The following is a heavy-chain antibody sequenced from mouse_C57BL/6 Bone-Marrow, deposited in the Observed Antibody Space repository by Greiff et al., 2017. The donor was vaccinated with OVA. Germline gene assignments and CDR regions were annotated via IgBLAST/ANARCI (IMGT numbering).Heavy chain of an antibody. D-gene: IGHD2-3*01. V-gene: IGHV1-80*01. Sequence: QVQLQQSGAELVKPGASVKISCKASGYAFSSYWMNWVKQRPGKGLEWIGQIYPGDGDTNYNGKFKGKATLTADKSSSTAYMQLSSLTSEDSAVYFCARGYDGYPYWYFDVWGTGTTVTVAS. J-gene: IGHJ1*03. CDR1: GYAFSSYW. CDR2: IYPGDGDT. CDR3: ARGYDGYPYWYFDV.